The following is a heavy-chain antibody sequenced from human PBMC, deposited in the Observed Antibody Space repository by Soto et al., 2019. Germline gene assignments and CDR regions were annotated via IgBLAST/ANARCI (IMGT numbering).Heavy chain of an antibody. J-gene: IGHJ6*02. Sequence: SETLSLTCTVSDGSIGGDSWSWIRQSPGKGLDFIGYIYHSGSTNYNPSLKSRVTISMDTSKNQFSPRLSSVTAADTAVYYCARAGIVQVSYAMDVWGQGTTVTVSS. CDR1: DGSIGGDS. D-gene: IGHD2-8*01. V-gene: IGHV4-59*01. CDR2: IYHSGST. CDR3: ARAGIVQVSYAMDV.